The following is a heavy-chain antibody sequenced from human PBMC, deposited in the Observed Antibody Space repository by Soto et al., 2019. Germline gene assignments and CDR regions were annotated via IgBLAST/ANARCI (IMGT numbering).Heavy chain of an antibody. J-gene: IGHJ6*02. CDR3: ARDRASGSGYYYGMDV. Sequence: SETLSLTCTVSGGSISSGGYYWSWIRQHPGKGLEWIGYIYYTGSTYYNPSLKSRVTISVDTSKNQFSLKLSSVTAADTAVYYCARDRASGSGYYYGMDVWGQGTTVTVSS. CDR2: IYYTGST. V-gene: IGHV4-31*03. D-gene: IGHD6-19*01. CDR1: GGSISSGGYY.